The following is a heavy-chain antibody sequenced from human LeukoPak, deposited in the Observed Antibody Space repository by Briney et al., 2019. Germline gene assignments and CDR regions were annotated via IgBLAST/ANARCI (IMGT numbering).Heavy chain of an antibody. CDR3: ARATYYYDSSGYSLGY. J-gene: IGHJ4*02. CDR1: GFIFSSYA. CDR2: ISYDGSNK. D-gene: IGHD3-22*01. Sequence: PGRSLRLSCAASGFIFSSYAMHWVRQAPGKGLEWVAVISYDGSNKYYADSVKGRFTISRDNSKNTLYLQMNSLRAEDTAVYYCARATYYYDSSGYSLGYWGQGTLVTVSS. V-gene: IGHV3-30-3*01.